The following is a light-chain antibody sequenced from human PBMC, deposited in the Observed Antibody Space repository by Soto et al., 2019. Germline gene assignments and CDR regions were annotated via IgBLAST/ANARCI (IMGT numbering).Light chain of an antibody. V-gene: IGLV2-23*01. CDR2: EGT. J-gene: IGLJ3*02. CDR1: SSDVGSYNL. Sequence: QSVLTQPASVSGSPGQSITISCTGTSSDVGSYNLVSWYQQHPGKAPKLLIYEGTKRPSGVSDRFSGSKSGNTASLTVSGLQAEVEADYYCCSYAGSSTLWVFGGGTQLTVL. CDR3: CSYAGSSTLWV.